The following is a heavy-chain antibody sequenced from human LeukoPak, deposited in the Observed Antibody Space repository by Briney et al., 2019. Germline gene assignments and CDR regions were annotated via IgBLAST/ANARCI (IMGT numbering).Heavy chain of an antibody. J-gene: IGHJ6*02. V-gene: IGHV3-11*06. CDR2: ISSSSSYT. Sequence: PGGSLRLSCAASGFTFNDYYMSWIRQAPGKGLEWVSDISSSSSYTNYADSVKGRFTISRDNAKNSLYLQMNSLRAEDTAVYYCARAPYDYYYYYGMDVWGQGTTVTVSS. D-gene: IGHD4-17*01. CDR3: ARAPYDYYYYYGMDV. CDR1: GFTFNDYY.